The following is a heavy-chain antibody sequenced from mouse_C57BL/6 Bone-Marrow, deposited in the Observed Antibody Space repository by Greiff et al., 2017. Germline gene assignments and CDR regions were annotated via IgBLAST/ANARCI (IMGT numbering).Heavy chain of an antibody. D-gene: IGHD1-1*01. J-gene: IGHJ2*01. CDR1: GYTFTSYW. Sequence: VQLKQSGTVLARPGASVKMSCKTSGYTFTSYWMHWVKQRPGQGLEWIGAIYPGNSDTSYNQKFKGKAKLTAVTSASTAYMELSSLTNEDSAVYYYTRVLDHYGSRFDYWGQGTTLTVSS. V-gene: IGHV1-5*01. CDR2: IYPGNSDT. CDR3: TRVLDHYGSRFDY.